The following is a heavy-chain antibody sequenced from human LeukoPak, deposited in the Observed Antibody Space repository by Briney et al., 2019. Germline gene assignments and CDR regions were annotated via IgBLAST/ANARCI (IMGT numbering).Heavy chain of an antibody. Sequence: SETLSLTCTVSGVSIRGYYWNWIRQPPGQALEWIGYAYHNGNTKYNPSLKGRVTASVDASKNHISLNLNSVIAADTAVYYCARWGTGVTTLNSFDMRGRGTMVTVSS. CDR3: ARWGTGVTTLNSFDM. D-gene: IGHD4-11*01. CDR1: GVSIRGYY. V-gene: IGHV4-59*01. J-gene: IGHJ3*02. CDR2: AYHNGNT.